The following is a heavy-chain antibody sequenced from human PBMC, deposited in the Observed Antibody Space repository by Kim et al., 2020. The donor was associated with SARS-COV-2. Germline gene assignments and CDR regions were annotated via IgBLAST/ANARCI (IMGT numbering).Heavy chain of an antibody. Sequence: GGSLRLSCAASGFTFSDYYMSWIRQAPGKGLEWVSYISSSSSYTNYADSVKGRFTISRDNAKNSLYLQMNSLRAEDTAVYYCARDAYRFHYDFWSGYSAYPYYFDYWGQGTLVTVSS. CDR2: ISSSSSYT. J-gene: IGHJ4*02. CDR1: GFTFSDYY. CDR3: ARDAYRFHYDFWSGYSAYPYYFDY. D-gene: IGHD3-3*01. V-gene: IGHV3-11*05.